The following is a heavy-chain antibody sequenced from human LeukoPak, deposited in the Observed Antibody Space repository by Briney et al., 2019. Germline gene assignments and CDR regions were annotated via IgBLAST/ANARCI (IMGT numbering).Heavy chain of an antibody. CDR1: GFTFSSYG. V-gene: IGHV3-30*02. CDR3: ASQKTYYYDSSGYSLRDY. CDR2: IRYDGSNK. D-gene: IGHD3-22*01. Sequence: GGSLRLSCAASGFTFSSYGMHWVRQAPGKGLEWVAFIRYDGSNKYYADSVKGRFTISRDNSKNTLYLQMNSLRAEDTAVYYCASQKTYYYDSSGYSLRDYWGQGTLVTVSS. J-gene: IGHJ4*02.